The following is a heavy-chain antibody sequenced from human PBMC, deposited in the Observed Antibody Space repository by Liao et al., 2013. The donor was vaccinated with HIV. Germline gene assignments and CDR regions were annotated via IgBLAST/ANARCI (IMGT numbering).Heavy chain of an antibody. CDR3: ARDWGGNYNFWSGRSGFDP. CDR1: GGSFSGYY. CDR2: INHSGST. D-gene: IGHD3/OR15-3a*01. Sequence: QVQLQQWGAGLLKPSETLSLTCAVYGGSFSGYYWSWIRQPPGKGLEWIGEINHSGSTNYNPSLKSRVTISVDTSKNQFSLKLSSVTAADTAVYYCARDWGGNYNFWSGRSGFDPWGQGTLVTVSS. J-gene: IGHJ5*02. V-gene: IGHV4-34*01.